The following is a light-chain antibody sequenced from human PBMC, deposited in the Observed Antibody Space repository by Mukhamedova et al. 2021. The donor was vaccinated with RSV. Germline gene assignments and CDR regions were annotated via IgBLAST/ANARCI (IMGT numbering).Light chain of an antibody. Sequence: DIGAYYYVSWYQQRPGKAPKLLIYDLTNWPSGISDRFSGSKSGSTASLTISGLQSEDEADYYCTSYTGTNTLVVFGGGTRLTVL. CDR2: DLT. CDR1: DIGAYYY. J-gene: IGLJ2*01. CDR3: TSYTGTNTLVV. V-gene: IGLV2-14*04.